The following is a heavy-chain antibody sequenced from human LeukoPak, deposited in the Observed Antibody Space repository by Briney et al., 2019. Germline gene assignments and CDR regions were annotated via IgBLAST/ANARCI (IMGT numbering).Heavy chain of an antibody. V-gene: IGHV4-61*02. CDR3: ARDLTYYYDSSGYSKFDY. Sequence: SETLSLTCTVSGGSINSGSYYWSWIRQPAGKGLEWIGRTYTSGSTNYNPSLKSRVTISVDTSKNQFSLKLSSVTAADTAVYYCARDLTYYYDSSGYSKFDYWGQGTLVTVSS. D-gene: IGHD3-22*01. CDR2: TYTSGST. J-gene: IGHJ4*02. CDR1: GGSINSGSYY.